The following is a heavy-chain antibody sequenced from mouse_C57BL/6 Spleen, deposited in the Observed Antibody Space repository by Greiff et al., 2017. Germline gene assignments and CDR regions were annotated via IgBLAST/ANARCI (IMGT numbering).Heavy chain of an antibody. Sequence: EVKLMESGGGLVKPGGSLKLSCAASGFTFSDYGMHWVRQAPEKGLEWVAYISSGSSTIYYADTVKGRFTISRDNAKNTLFLQMTSLRSEATAMYYCARRRELGVFDYWGQGTTLTVSS. CDR1: GFTFSDYG. CDR2: ISSGSSTI. J-gene: IGHJ2*01. CDR3: ARRRELGVFDY. D-gene: IGHD4-1*01. V-gene: IGHV5-17*01.